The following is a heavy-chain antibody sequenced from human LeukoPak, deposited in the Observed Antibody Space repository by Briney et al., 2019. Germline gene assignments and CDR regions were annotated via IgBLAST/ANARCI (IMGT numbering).Heavy chain of an antibody. Sequence: GGSLRLSCAASGFTFSSYAMSWVRQAPGKGLEWVSAISGSGGSTYYADSVKGRFTISRDNAKNSLFLQMNSLRAEDTAVYYCARARGAGPGAHFDYWGQGTPVTVSS. CDR1: GFTFSSYA. D-gene: IGHD3-10*01. J-gene: IGHJ4*02. V-gene: IGHV3-23*01. CDR2: ISGSGGST. CDR3: ARARGAGPGAHFDY.